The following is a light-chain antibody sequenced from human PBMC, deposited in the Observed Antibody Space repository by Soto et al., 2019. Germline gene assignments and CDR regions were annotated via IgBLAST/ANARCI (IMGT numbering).Light chain of an antibody. V-gene: IGLV2-23*01. Sequence: QSALTQPASVSGSPGQSITISCTGTSSDVGSYNLVSWYQQHPGKAPKLMIYEGSKRPSGVSNPFSGSKSGNTASLRIPGPQGGGKAYLYCCSYAGSSTLRVVFGGGTKLTVL. CDR2: EGS. J-gene: IGLJ2*01. CDR3: CSYAGSSTLRVV. CDR1: SSDVGSYNL.